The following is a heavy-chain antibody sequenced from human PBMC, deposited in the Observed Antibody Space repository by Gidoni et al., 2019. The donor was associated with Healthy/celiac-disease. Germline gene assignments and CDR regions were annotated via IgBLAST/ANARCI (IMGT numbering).Heavy chain of an antibody. CDR2: ISYDGSNK. CDR1: GFTFSSYA. V-gene: IGHV3-30-3*01. J-gene: IGHJ4*02. Sequence: QVQLVESGGGVVQPGRSLRLSCAASGFTFSSYAMHWVRQAPGKGLEWVAVISYDGSNKYYADSVKGRFTISRDNSKNTLYLQMNSLRAEDTAVYYCLSPYFDYWGQGTLVTVSS. CDR3: LSPYFDY.